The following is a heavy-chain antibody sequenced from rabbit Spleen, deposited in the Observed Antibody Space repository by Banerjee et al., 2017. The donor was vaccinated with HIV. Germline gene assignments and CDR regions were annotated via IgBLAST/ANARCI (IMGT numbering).Heavy chain of an antibody. CDR3: ARDTGSSFSSYGMDL. J-gene: IGHJ6*01. V-gene: IGHV1S45*01. D-gene: IGHD8-1*01. CDR2: INTATGKA. Sequence: EQLEESGGGLVKPEGSLTLTCKASGFSFSDRDVMCWVRQAPGKGLEWIACINTATGKAVYASWAKGRFTISKTSSTTVTLQMTSLTVADTATYFCARDTGSSFSSYGMDLWGPGTLVTVS. CDR1: GFSFSDRDV.